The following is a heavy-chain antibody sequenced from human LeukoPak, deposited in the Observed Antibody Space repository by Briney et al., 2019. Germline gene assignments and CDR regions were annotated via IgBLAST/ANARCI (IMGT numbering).Heavy chain of an antibody. J-gene: IGHJ4*02. CDR3: ARGVPTGVDYFDY. CDR2: ISGSDSST. Sequence: GGSLRLSCAASGFTFSSYAMSWVRQAPGKGLEWVSAISGSDSSTYYADSVKGRFTISRDNSKNTLYLQMKSLRAEDTAVYYCARGVPTGVDYFDYWGQGTLVTVSS. V-gene: IGHV3-23*01. D-gene: IGHD2-8*02. CDR1: GFTFSSYA.